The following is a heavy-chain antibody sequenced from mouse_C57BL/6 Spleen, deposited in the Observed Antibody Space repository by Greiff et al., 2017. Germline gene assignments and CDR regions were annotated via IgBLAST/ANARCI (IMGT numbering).Heavy chain of an antibody. CDR1: GYTFTSYW. D-gene: IGHD4-1*01. CDR3: SRGPLLTVFGY. V-gene: IGHV1-50*01. CDR2: IDPSDSYT. Sequence: QVQLQQPGAELVKPGASVKLSCKASGYTFTSYWMQWVKQRPGQGLEWIGEIDPSDSYTNYNQKFKGKATLTVDTSSSNAYMQLSSLTSEDSAVYYCSRGPLLTVFGYWGQGATLTVSS. J-gene: IGHJ2*01.